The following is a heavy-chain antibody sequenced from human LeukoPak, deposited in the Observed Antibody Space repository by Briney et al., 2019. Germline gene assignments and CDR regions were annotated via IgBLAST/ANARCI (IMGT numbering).Heavy chain of an antibody. CDR2: IRSKANSYAT. Sequence: GGSLRLSCAASGFTFSGSAMHWVRQASGKGLEWVGRIRSKANSYATAYTSSVKGRFTISRDDSKNTVYLQMNSLKTEDTAVYYCTNSYSDFWIDYWGQGTLATVSS. CDR1: GFTFSGSA. V-gene: IGHV3-73*01. CDR3: TNSYSDFWIDY. J-gene: IGHJ4*02. D-gene: IGHD3-3*01.